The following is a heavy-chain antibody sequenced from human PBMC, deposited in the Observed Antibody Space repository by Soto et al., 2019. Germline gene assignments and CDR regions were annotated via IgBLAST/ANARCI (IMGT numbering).Heavy chain of an antibody. J-gene: IGHJ6*02. Sequence: QLQLQESGPGLVKPSDTLSLTCTVSGGSISSSSYYWGWIRQPPGKGLEWIGSIYYSGSTYYNPSLKSRVTISVDTSKNQFSLKLSSVTAADTAVYYCARLDNYYYGRDVWGQGTTVTVSS. CDR3: ARLDNYYYGRDV. CDR1: GGSISSSSYY. V-gene: IGHV4-39*01. CDR2: IYYSGST.